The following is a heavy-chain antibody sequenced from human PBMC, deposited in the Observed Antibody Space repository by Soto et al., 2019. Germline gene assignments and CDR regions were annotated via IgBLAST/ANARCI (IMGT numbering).Heavy chain of an antibody. CDR1: GGSISSSSYY. D-gene: IGHD3-9*01. V-gene: IGHV4-61*01. CDR3: ARYYDVLRFDY. J-gene: IGHJ4*02. CDR2: IYYSGST. Sequence: PSETLSLTCTVSGGSISSSSYYWSWIRQPPGKGLEWIGYIYYSGSTNYNPSLKSRVTISVDTSKNQFSLKLSSVTAADTAVYYCARYYDVLRFDYWGQGTLVTVSS.